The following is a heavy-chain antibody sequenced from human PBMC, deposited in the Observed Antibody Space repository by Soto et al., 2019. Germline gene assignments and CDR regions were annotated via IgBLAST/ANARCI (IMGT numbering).Heavy chain of an antibody. V-gene: IGHV3-53*01. CDR3: ARYTSLAAAGISGGGFDY. Sequence: GGSLRLSCAASGFTVSSNYMSWVRQAPGKGLEWVSVIYSGGSTYYADSVKGRFTISRDNAKNTLYLQMNSLRAEDTAVYYCARYTSLAAAGISGGGFDYWGQGTLVTVSS. CDR2: IYSGGST. CDR1: GFTVSSNY. J-gene: IGHJ4*02. D-gene: IGHD6-13*01.